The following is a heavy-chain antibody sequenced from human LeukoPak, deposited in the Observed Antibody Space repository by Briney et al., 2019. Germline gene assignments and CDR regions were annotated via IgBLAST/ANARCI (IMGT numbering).Heavy chain of an antibody. CDR1: GASISGYS. Sequence: SETLSLTCTVSGASISGYSWSWIRQPPGKGLEWIGYIYHSGSTYYNPSLKSRVTISVDRSKNQFSLKLSSVTAADTAVYYCARGPYYYDSSGHCLGPFQHWGQGTLVTVSS. CDR3: ARGPYYYDSSGHCLGPFQH. V-gene: IGHV4-30-2*01. J-gene: IGHJ1*01. D-gene: IGHD3-22*01. CDR2: IYHSGST.